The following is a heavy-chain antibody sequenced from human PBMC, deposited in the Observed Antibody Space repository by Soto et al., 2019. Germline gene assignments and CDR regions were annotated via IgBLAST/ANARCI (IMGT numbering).Heavy chain of an antibody. CDR2: IYYSGST. CDR1: GGSISSGDYY. CDR3: AREQYYDILTGYYARWFDP. Sequence: SETLSLTCTVSGGSISSGDYYXSWIRXXXGXGLELIGYIYYSGSTYYNPSLKSRVTISVDTSKNQFSLKLSSVTAADTAVYYCAREQYYDILTGYYARWFDPWGQGTLVTVSS. J-gene: IGHJ5*02. D-gene: IGHD3-9*01. V-gene: IGHV4-30-4*01.